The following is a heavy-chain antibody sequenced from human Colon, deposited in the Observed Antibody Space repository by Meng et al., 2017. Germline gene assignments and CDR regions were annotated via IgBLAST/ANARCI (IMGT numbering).Heavy chain of an antibody. CDR1: GFTLTGYS. V-gene: IGHV3-21*01. Sequence: EVQLVESGGGLVKTGGSLRLSCAASGFTLTGYSMNWVRHAPGKGLEWVSSISSTTRYIYYADSLKGRFTISRDNAKNSLYLQMNSLRAEDTAVYYCAREGAVVTTIGGGYFDYWGQGILVTISS. CDR3: AREGAVVTTIGGGYFDY. D-gene: IGHD2-21*02. J-gene: IGHJ4*02. CDR2: ISSTTRYI.